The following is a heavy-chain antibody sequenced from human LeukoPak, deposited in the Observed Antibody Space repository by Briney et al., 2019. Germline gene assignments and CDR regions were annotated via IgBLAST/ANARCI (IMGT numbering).Heavy chain of an antibody. CDR1: GFTFSNYW. J-gene: IGHJ4*02. D-gene: IGHD4-23*01. CDR2: IKTDGSST. CDR3: ARDNGGHSSAPLDY. Sequence: PGGSLRLSCAASGFTFSNYWMHWVRQVPGKGLVWVSRIKTDGSSTAYADSVKGRFTISRDNAKNTLYLQMTSLTAEDTAVYYCARDNGGHSSAPLDYWGQGILVTVSS. V-gene: IGHV3-74*01.